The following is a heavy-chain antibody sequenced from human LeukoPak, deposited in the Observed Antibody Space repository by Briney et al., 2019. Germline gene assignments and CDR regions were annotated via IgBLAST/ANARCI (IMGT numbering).Heavy chain of an antibody. CDR2: INPNSGGT. D-gene: IGHD4-17*01. CDR3: AKDQDYGDPYYFDY. Sequence: EASVKVSCKASGYTFTGYYMHWVRQAPGQGLEWMGWINPNSGGTNYAQKFQGRVTTTRDTSISTAYMELSRLRSDDTAVYYCAKDQDYGDPYYFDYWGRGTLVTVSS. V-gene: IGHV1-2*02. CDR1: GYTFTGYY. J-gene: IGHJ4*02.